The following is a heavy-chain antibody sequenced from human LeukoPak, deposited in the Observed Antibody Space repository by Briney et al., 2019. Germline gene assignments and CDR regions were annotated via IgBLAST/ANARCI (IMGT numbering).Heavy chain of an antibody. CDR3: ASAGAYYYGSGSFDY. Sequence: GGSLRLSCAASGFTFSSYSMNWVRQAPGKGLEWVSYISSSSSSIYYADSVKGRCTISRDNAKNSLYLHMNSLRAEDTAVYYCASAGAYYYGSGSFDYWGQGTLVTVSS. CDR1: GFTFSSYS. CDR2: ISSSSSSI. J-gene: IGHJ4*02. D-gene: IGHD3-10*01. V-gene: IGHV3-48*04.